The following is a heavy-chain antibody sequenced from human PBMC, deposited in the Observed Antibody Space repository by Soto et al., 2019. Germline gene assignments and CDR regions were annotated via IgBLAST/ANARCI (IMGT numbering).Heavy chain of an antibody. J-gene: IGHJ6*02. CDR1: GFTFSDSY. CDR2: ITFSGNTV. V-gene: IGHV3-11*01. Sequence: GGSLRLSCAASGFTFSDSYMSWIRQAPGKGLEWISYITFSGNTVYYADSLKGRFTIARDNAKNSLYLQMNRLRAEDTAVYYCARVSWREKYGMDVWGQGTTVTVSS. CDR3: ARVSWREKYGMDV.